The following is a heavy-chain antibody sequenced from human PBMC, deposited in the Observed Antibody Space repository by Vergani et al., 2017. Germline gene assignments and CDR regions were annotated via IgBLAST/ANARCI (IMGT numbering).Heavy chain of an antibody. Sequence: QVQLQESGPGLVKPSQTLSLTCTVSGGSISSGSYYWSWIRQPAGKGLEWIGRIYTSGSTNYNPSLKSRVTMSVDTSKNQFSLKLSSVTAADTAVYYCARGGIVVPNWFDPWGQGTLVTVSS. CDR2: IYTSGST. CDR3: ARGGIVVPNWFDP. CDR1: GGSISSGSYY. J-gene: IGHJ5*02. D-gene: IGHD2-2*01. V-gene: IGHV4-61*02.